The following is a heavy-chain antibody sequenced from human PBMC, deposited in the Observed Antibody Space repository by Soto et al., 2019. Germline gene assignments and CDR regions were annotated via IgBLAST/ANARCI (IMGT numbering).Heavy chain of an antibody. CDR1: GGTFSSYA. CDR3: ARHDCISTSCYYYYYYGMDV. Sequence: QVQLVQSGAEVTKPGSSVKVSCKASGGTFSSYAISWVRQAPGQGLEWMGGIIPIFDTANYAQKFQGRVTVTADESTITAYRELSSLRSEDTAVYYCARHDCISTSCYYYYYYGMDVWGQGTTVTVAS. CDR2: IIPIFDTA. D-gene: IGHD2-2*01. J-gene: IGHJ6*02. V-gene: IGHV1-69*12.